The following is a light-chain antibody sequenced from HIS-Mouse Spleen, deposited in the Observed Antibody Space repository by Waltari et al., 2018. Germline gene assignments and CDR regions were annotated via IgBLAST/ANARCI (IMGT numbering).Light chain of an antibody. CDR3: CSYAGSWV. Sequence: QSALTQPRSVSGSPGQSVTISCTGTSSDVGGYNYVSWYQQNPGKAPKLMIYDVSKRPSGVPDRFSGSQSGNTAPLTISGLQAEDEADYYCCSYAGSWVFGGGTKLTVL. V-gene: IGLV2-11*01. CDR2: DVS. CDR1: SSDVGGYNY. J-gene: IGLJ3*02.